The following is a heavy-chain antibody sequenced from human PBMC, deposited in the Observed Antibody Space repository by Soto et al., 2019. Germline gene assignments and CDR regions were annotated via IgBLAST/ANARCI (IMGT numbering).Heavy chain of an antibody. CDR3: ARHHGPTTSENWFDP. V-gene: IGHV1-18*01. J-gene: IGHJ5*02. CDR2: ISTYSGDT. Sequence: QVHLVQSGVEVKTPGASVKVSCQASGYTFFTYDISWVRQAPGQGLEWMGWISTYSGDTKYAQKFQGRVTMTTDTSTTTAYLELRSLRADDTAVYYCARHHGPTTSENWFDPGGQGPLVTVSS. D-gene: IGHD5-12*01. CDR1: GYTFFTYD.